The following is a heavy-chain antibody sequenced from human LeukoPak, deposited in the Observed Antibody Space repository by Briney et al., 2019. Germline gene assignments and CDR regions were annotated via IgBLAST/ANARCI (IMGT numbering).Heavy chain of an antibody. D-gene: IGHD3-10*01. CDR3: AKVKSVVWGVIPRGWFDP. J-gene: IGHJ5*02. CDR2: ISGSGGST. V-gene: IGHV3-23*01. Sequence: PGGSLRLSCAASGFTFSSYAMSWVRQAPGKGLEWVPAISGSGGSTYYADSVKGRFTISRDNSKNTLYLQMNSLRAEDTAVYYCAKVKSVVWGVIPRGWFDPWGQGTLVTVSS. CDR1: GFTFSSYA.